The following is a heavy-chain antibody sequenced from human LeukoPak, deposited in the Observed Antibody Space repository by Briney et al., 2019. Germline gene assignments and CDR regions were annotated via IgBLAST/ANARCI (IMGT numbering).Heavy chain of an antibody. CDR2: IYYSGNT. D-gene: IGHD1-26*01. Sequence: KTSETLSLTCTVSGGSITSYYYTWIRQPPGKGLEWIGYIYYSGNTNYNPSLKSRVTMSLDMSKNQFSLRLTSVTAADTAVYYCASEDSGTSIDYCGQGTLVTVSS. CDR1: GGSITSYY. V-gene: IGHV4-59*01. CDR3: ASEDSGTSIDY. J-gene: IGHJ4*01.